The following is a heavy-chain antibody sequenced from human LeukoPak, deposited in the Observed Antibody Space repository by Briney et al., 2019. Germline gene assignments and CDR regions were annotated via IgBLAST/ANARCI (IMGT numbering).Heavy chain of an antibody. CDR2: IKQDGSET. Sequence: GRSLRLSCAAAGVPFSNYWMSWVRQAPGKGLEWVANIKQDGSETHYAGSVEGRFTISRDNAKNSLYLQMNSLRAEDTAVYYCARVRGGSTTSDFDYWGQGTLVTVSS. CDR3: ARVRGGSTTSDFDY. D-gene: IGHD2-2*01. V-gene: IGHV3-7*05. J-gene: IGHJ4*02. CDR1: GVPFSNYW.